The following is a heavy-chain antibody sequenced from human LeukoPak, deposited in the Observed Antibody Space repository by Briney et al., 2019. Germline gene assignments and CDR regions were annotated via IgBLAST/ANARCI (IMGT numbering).Heavy chain of an antibody. V-gene: IGHV3-21*06. CDR3: ARGGYSHGRYYYYMDV. CDR1: GLSFSTYS. D-gene: IGHD5-18*01. CDR2: ISSTSAYI. Sequence: GRSLRPSCAASGLSFSTYSMIWVRQAPGEGLGWVSSISSTSAYIYYADSLKGRFTISRDNAKNSLYLQTNSLRAEDTAVYYCARGGYSHGRYYYYMDVWGIGTAVTVSS. J-gene: IGHJ6*03.